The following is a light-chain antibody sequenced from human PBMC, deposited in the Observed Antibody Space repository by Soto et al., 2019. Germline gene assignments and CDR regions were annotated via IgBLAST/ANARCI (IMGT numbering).Light chain of an antibody. CDR1: QSVSSN. CDR2: GAS. V-gene: IGKV3-15*01. Sequence: EIGMAQSPATLSVSPGERATLSCRASQSVSSNLAWYQQKPGQAPRLLIYGASTRATGIPARFSGSGSGTEFTLTISSLQPDDFATYYCQQYNSYSTFGQGTRLEIK. CDR3: QQYNSYST. J-gene: IGKJ5*01.